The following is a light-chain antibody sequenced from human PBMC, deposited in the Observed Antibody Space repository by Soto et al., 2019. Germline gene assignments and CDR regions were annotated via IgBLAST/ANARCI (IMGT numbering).Light chain of an antibody. Sequence: QSALTQPASVSGSPGQSITISCTGTSSDFGDYDYVSWYLQHPGKVPKLMIYEVSNRPSGVSNHFSGSKSGNTASLTISGLQAEDEADYYCSSYTGSSTLVFGTGTKVTVL. CDR3: SSYTGSSTLV. J-gene: IGLJ1*01. V-gene: IGLV2-14*01. CDR1: SSDFGDYDY. CDR2: EVS.